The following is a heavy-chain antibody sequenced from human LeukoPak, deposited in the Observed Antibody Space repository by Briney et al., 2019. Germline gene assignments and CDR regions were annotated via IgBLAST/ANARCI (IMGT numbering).Heavy chain of an antibody. J-gene: IGHJ6*03. D-gene: IGHD3-10*01. CDR2: ISAYNGNT. V-gene: IGHV1-18*01. CDR1: GYTFTSYG. Sequence: ASVKVSCKASGYTFTSYGISWVRQAPGQGLEWMGWISAYNGNTNYAQKLQGRVTMTTDTSTGTAYMELRSLRSDDTAVYYCARDWYGPEVYYMDVWGKATTVTISS. CDR3: ARDWYGPEVYYMDV.